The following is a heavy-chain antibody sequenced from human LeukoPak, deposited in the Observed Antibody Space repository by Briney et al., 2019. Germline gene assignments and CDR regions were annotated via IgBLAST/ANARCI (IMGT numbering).Heavy chain of an antibody. Sequence: ASVKVSCKASGGTFSSYAISWVRQAPGQGLEWMGGIIPIFGTANYAQKFQGRVTITADKSTSTAYMELSSLRSEDTAVYYCARDFETPGNYYFDYWGQGTLVTVSS. CDR1: GGTFSSYA. V-gene: IGHV1-69*06. D-gene: IGHD3-9*01. CDR3: ARDFETPGNYYFDY. J-gene: IGHJ4*02. CDR2: IIPIFGTA.